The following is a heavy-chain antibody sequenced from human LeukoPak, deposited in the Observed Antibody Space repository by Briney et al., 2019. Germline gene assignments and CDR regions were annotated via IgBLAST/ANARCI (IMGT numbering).Heavy chain of an antibody. V-gene: IGHV6-1*01. CDR1: GDSVSSNSAT. CDR2: TYYRSKWYN. Sequence: SQTLSLTCVISGDSVSSNSATWNWIRQSPSRGLEWLGWTYYRSKWYNDYVVSVKSRITINPDTSKNQFSLQLNSVTPEDTAVYYCARDPAYSSGWTKNAFDIWGQGTMVTVS. CDR3: ARDPAYSSGWTKNAFDI. J-gene: IGHJ3*02. D-gene: IGHD6-19*01.